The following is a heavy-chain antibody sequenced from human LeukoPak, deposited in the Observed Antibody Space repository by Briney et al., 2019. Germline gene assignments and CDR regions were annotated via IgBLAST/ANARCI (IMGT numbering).Heavy chain of an antibody. CDR2: INHSGST. V-gene: IGHV4-34*01. D-gene: IGHD6-19*01. Sequence: SETLSLTCAVYGGSFSGYYWSWIRQPPGKGLEWIGEINHSGSTNYNPSLKSRVTISVDTSKNQFSLKLSSVTAADTAVYYCARGGGAQWPVPGYFDYWGQGTLVTVSS. CDR1: GGSFSGYY. J-gene: IGHJ4*02. CDR3: ARGGGAQWPVPGYFDY.